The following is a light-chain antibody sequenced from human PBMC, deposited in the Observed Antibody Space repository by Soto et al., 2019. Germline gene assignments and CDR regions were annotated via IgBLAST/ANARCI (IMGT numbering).Light chain of an antibody. CDR1: QSVSSS. J-gene: IGKJ5*01. CDR3: QYRALWRIT. V-gene: IGKV3-11*01. Sequence: ELVLTRSEARLFGTGWGCRTPSCQASQSVSSSLPWYQQQPGQPPRLLIYDTSNRATGIPARFSGSGSGTFLTLTIIRHGPEVSAFYYKQYRALWRITFGQGTRLEIK. CDR2: DTS.